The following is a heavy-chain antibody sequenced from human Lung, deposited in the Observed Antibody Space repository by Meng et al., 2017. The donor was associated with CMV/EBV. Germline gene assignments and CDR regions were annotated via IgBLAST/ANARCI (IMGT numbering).Heavy chain of an antibody. D-gene: IGHD3-16*01. CDR2: IYWDNDQ. CDR3: THRLGAPGVVSDS. CDR1: GFSLTTSEEG. V-gene: IGHV2-5*02. J-gene: IGHJ5*02. Sequence: QITLTESGPTLVKPTQTLTLTCTFSGFSLTTSEEGVVWIRQFPGTALEWLALIYWDNDQRYNPSLKDRLTITKDTSNNQVVLTMTNVDPEDTATYYCTHRLGAPGVVSDSWGQGILVTVSS.